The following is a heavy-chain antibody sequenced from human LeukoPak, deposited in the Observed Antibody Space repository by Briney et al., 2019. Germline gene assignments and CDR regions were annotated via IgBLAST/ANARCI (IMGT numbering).Heavy chain of an antibody. V-gene: IGHV4-34*01. D-gene: IGHD5-12*01. Sequence: SETLSLTCAVYGGSFSGYYWSWIRQPPGKGLEWIGEINHSGSTNYNPSLKSRVTISVDTSKNQFSLKLSSVTAADTAVYYCARQSGYSGYDRFYYYYGMDVWGQGTTVTVSS. CDR1: GGSFSGYY. CDR2: INHSGST. CDR3: ARQSGYSGYDRFYYYYGMDV. J-gene: IGHJ6*02.